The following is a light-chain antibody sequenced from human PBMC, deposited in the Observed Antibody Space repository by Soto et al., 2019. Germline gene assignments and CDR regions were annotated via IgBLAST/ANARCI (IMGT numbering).Light chain of an antibody. J-gene: IGLJ3*02. CDR2: EVR. CDR3: SAYTARSTLV. CDR1: MLDGGAYNL. Sequence: QSALTQPASVSGSAGQAITISCSGTMLDGGAYNLVSWYQQHPGTAPKPIIYEVRIRPSGISSRFSGSRSGNTASLTISGLQPEDEGDYSCSAYTARSTLVFGGGTKLTVL. V-gene: IGLV2-14*01.